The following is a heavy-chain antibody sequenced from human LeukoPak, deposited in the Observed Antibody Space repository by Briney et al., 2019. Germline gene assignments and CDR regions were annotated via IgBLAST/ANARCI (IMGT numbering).Heavy chain of an antibody. CDR2: INPSGGST. D-gene: IGHD3-22*01. J-gene: IGHJ4*02. Sequence: ASVKVSCKASGYIFTSHYMHWVRQTPGQGLEWMGIINPSGGSTSYAQKFQGRVTMTRDTSTSTVYMELSSLRSEDTAVYYCARADYFDNSGYYELWGQGTLVTVSS. V-gene: IGHV1-46*01. CDR1: GYIFTSHY. CDR3: ARADYFDNSGYYEL.